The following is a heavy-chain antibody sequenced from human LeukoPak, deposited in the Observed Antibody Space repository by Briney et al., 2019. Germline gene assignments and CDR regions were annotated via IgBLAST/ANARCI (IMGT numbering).Heavy chain of an antibody. CDR3: AGISP. Sequence: PGGSLRLSCAASEFTVSSNYMSWVRQAPGKGLEWVSGIYSGGSTYYADSVKGRFTISRDNSKNTLYLQMNSLRAEDTAVYYCAGISPWGQRTLVTVSS. J-gene: IGHJ4*02. V-gene: IGHV3-66*01. CDR1: EFTVSSNY. CDR2: IYSGGST.